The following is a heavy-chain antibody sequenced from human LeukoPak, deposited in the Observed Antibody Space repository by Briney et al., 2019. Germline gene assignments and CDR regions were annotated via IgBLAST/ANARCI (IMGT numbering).Heavy chain of an antibody. D-gene: IGHD7-27*01. CDR3: ARERSGAYPEH. CDR1: GFTVSNSF. CDR2: IYSDGTS. Sequence: GGSLRLSCAASGFTVSNSFMSWIRQAPGKGLEWVSVIYSDGTSYYADSVKARFSISRDNSKNSLYLQMNSLRVEDTAMYYCARERSGAYPEHWGQGTLVTVSS. V-gene: IGHV3-53*01. J-gene: IGHJ1*01.